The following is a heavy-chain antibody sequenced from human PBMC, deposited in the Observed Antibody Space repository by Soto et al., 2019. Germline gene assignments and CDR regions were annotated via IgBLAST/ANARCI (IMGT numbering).Heavy chain of an antibody. D-gene: IGHD3-10*01. CDR1: GGSFSDYY. V-gene: IGHV4-34*01. CDR3: AREVPSCYFDL. CDR2: INHRGST. Sequence: QVRLQQWGAGLLKPSETLPLTCAVYGGSFSDYYWSWIRQPPGKGLEWIGEINHRGSTNYNPSLNSRVTISVDTSKNQFSRKLNSVTAADTAVYYRAREVPSCYFDLWGRGTPLTVSS. J-gene: IGHJ2*01.